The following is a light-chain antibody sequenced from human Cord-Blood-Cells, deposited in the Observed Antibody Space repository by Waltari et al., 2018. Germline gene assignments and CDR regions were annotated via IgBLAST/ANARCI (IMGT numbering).Light chain of an antibody. CDR2: DAS. Sequence: DIQMTQSPSTLSASVGDRVTITCRASQSISSWLGWYQQKPGKAPKLLIYDASRLESGVPSRFSGSGSGTEFTLTISSLQPDDFATYYCQQYNSYWMFGQGTKVEIK. CDR3: QQYNSYWM. CDR1: QSISSW. V-gene: IGKV1-5*01. J-gene: IGKJ1*01.